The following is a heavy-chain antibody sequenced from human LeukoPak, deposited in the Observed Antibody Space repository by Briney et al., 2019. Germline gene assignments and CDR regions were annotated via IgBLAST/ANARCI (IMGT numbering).Heavy chain of an antibody. CDR3: ARPTYYYGSGSYQPPGSCSY. V-gene: IGHV4-61*02. CDR2: IYTSGST. J-gene: IGHJ4*02. D-gene: IGHD3-10*01. Sequence: SQTLSLTCTVSGGSISSGSYYWSWIRQPAGKGLEWIGRIYTSGSTNYNPSLKSRVTISVDTSKNQFSLKLSSVTAADTAVYYCARPTYYYGSGSYQPPGSCSYWGQGTLVTVSS. CDR1: GGSISSGSYY.